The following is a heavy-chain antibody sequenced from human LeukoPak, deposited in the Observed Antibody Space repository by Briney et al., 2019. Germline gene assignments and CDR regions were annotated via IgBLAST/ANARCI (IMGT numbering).Heavy chain of an antibody. D-gene: IGHD3-3*01. CDR1: GYTFTSYD. J-gene: IGHJ1*01. CDR2: MNPNSGNT. Sequence: ASVKVSCKASGYTFTSYDINWVRQATGQGLEWMGWMNPNSGNTGYAQKFQGRVTMTRNTSISTAYMELSSLRSEDTAVYYCARDGNYDFWSGYSHAEYFQHWGQGTLVTVSS. V-gene: IGHV1-8*01. CDR3: ARDGNYDFWSGYSHAEYFQH.